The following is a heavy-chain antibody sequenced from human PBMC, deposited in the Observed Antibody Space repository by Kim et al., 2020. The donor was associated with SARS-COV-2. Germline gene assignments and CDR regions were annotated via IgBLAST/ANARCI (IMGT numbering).Heavy chain of an antibody. Sequence: SETLSLTCTVSGGSISSGDYYWSWIRQPPGKGLEWIGYIYYSGSTYYNPSLKSRVTISVDTSKNQFSLKLSSVTAADTAVYYCARESGGSGENYYYYGMDVWGQGTTVTVSS. CDR3: ARESGGSGENYYYYGMDV. J-gene: IGHJ6*02. D-gene: IGHD3-16*01. CDR1: GGSISSGDYY. CDR2: IYYSGST. V-gene: IGHV4-30-4*01.